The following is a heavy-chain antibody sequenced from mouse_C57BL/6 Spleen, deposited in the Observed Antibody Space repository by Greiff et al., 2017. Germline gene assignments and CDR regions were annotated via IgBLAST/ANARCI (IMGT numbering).Heavy chain of an antibody. V-gene: IGHV1-82*01. CDR2: IYPGDGDT. Sequence: LVKPGASVKISCKASGYAFSSSWMNWVKQRPGKGLEWIGRIYPGDGDTNYNGKFKGKATLTADKSSSTAYMQLSSLASEDSAVYFCAGYSNYPHWYFDVWGTGTTVTVSS. J-gene: IGHJ1*03. D-gene: IGHD2-5*01. CDR3: AGYSNYPHWYFDV. CDR1: GYAFSSSW.